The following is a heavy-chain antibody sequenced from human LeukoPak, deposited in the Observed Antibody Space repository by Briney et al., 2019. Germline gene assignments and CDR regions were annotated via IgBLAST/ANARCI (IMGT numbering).Heavy chain of an antibody. V-gene: IGHV3-21*04. Sequence: GGSLRLSCAASGFTFSSYSMNWVRQAPGKGLEWVSSISSSSSYIYYADSVKGRFTISRDNAKNSLYLQMNSLRAEDTAVYYCAKDPYSSSSSGYWGQGTLVTVSS. CDR1: GFTFSSYS. J-gene: IGHJ4*02. CDR3: AKDPYSSSSSGY. CDR2: ISSSSSYI. D-gene: IGHD6-6*01.